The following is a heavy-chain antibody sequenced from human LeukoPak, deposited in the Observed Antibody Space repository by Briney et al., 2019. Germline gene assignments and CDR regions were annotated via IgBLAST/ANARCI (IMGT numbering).Heavy chain of an antibody. CDR1: GGSISSGSYY. CDR2: IYTSGST. D-gene: IGHD6-19*01. J-gene: IGHJ4*02. CDR3: AREKAVAGTFSLFDC. V-gene: IGHV4-61*02. Sequence: SETLSLTCTVSGGSISSGSYYWSWIRQPAGKGLEWIGRIYTSGSTNYNPSLKSRVTISVDTSKNQFSLKLSSVTAADTAVYYCAREKAVAGTFSLFDCWGQGTLGTVSS.